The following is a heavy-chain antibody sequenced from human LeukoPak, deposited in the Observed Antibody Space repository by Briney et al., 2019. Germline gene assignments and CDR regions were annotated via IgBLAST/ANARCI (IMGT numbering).Heavy chain of an antibody. CDR2: IYHSGST. CDR1: GYSISSGYY. V-gene: IGHV4-38-2*02. J-gene: IGHJ4*02. Sequence: SETLSLTCTVSGYSISSGYYWGWIRQPPGKGLEWIGSIYHSGSTYYNPSLKSRVTISVDTSKNQFSLKLSSVTAADTAVYYCAGAIVGATFDYWGQGTLVTVSS. CDR3: AGAIVGATFDY. D-gene: IGHD1-26*01.